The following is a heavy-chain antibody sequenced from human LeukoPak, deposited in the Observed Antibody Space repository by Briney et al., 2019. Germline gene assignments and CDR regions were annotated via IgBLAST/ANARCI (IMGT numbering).Heavy chain of an antibody. V-gene: IGHV3-33*08. D-gene: IGHD6-19*01. J-gene: IGHJ4*02. CDR1: GFTFSSYW. CDR3: ARDPWSSGWYGGYYFDY. CDR2: IWYDGSNK. Sequence: PGGSLRLSCAASGFTFSSYWMSWVRQAPGKGLEWVAVIWYDGSNKYYADSVKGRFTISRDNSKNTLYLQMNSLRAEDTAVYYCARDPWSSGWYGGYYFDYWGQGTLVTVSS.